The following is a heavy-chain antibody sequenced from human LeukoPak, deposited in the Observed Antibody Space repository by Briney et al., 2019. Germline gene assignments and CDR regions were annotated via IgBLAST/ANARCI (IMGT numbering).Heavy chain of an antibody. CDR1: GYTFTSYG. CDR2: ISAYNGNT. Sequence: ASVKVSCKASGYTFTSYGISWVRQAPGQGLEWMGLISAYNGNTNYAQKLQGRVTMTTDTSTSTAYMELRSLRSDDTAVYYCARDSYEKRARTYGVDAFDIWGQGTMVTVSS. J-gene: IGHJ3*02. CDR3: ARDSYEKRARTYGVDAFDI. D-gene: IGHD3-16*01. V-gene: IGHV1-18*01.